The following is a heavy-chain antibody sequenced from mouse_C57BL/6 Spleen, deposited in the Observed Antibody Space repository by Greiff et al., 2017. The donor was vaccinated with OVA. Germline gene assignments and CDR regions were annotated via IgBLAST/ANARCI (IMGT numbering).Heavy chain of an antibody. J-gene: IGHJ3*01. CDR3: ARSDPFAY. CDR2: IYPGSGST. CDR1: GYTFTSYW. Sequence: QVPLQQPGAELVKPGASVKMSCKASGYTFTSYWITWVKQRPGQGLEWVGDIYPGSGSTNYNEKFKSTATLTVDTSYSTAYLQRSSRTSEYSAVNYCARSDPFAYWGQGTLVTVSA. V-gene: IGHV1-55*01.